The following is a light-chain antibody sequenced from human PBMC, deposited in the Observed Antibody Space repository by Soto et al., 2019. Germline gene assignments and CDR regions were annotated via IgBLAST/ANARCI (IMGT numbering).Light chain of an antibody. Sequence: QSVLTQPRSVSGSPGQSVTLSCTGTSSDVGGYNYVSWYQQHPGNAPKLMIYDVSKRPSGVPDRFSGSKSGNTASLTISGLQAEDEAGYCCCSYAGSYTYYVFGTGTKLTVL. V-gene: IGLV2-11*01. CDR3: CSYAGSYTYYV. J-gene: IGLJ1*01. CDR1: SSDVGGYNY. CDR2: DVS.